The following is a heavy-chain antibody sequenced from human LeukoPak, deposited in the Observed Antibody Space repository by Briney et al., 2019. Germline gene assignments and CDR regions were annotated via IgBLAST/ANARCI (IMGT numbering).Heavy chain of an antibody. CDR2: ISGSGRST. Sequence: GGSLRLSCGASGFTFSSYAMSWVRQAPGKGLECVSAISGSGRSTYYADPVKGRFTISRDNSKNTLYSQMNSLRAEDTSAYYCAPFLSYYFDYWGKGTLVTVSS. CDR1: GFTFSSYA. J-gene: IGHJ4*02. CDR3: APFLSYYFDY. D-gene: IGHD2-2*01. V-gene: IGHV3-23*01.